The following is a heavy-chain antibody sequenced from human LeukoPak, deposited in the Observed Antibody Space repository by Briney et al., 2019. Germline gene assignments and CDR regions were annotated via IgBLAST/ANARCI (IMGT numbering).Heavy chain of an antibody. CDR2: ISGSGGST. J-gene: IGHJ4*02. D-gene: IGHD2-2*01. V-gene: IGHV3-23*01. CDR3: ATQIVVVPAAILS. Sequence: GGSLRLSCAASGFTFSSYAMSWVLQAPGKGLEWVSAISGSGGSTYYADSVKGRFTISRDNSKNTLYLQMNSLRAEDTAVYYCATQIVVVPAAILSWGQGTLVTVSS. CDR1: GFTFSSYA.